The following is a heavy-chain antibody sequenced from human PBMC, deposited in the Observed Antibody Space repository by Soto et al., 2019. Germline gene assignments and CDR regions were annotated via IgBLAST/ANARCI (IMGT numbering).Heavy chain of an antibody. CDR2: IDPSDSQT. CDR3: ARQIYDSDTGPNFQYYFDS. V-gene: IGHV5-10-1*01. CDR1: GYSFTNYS. Sequence: PGESLKNPCEGSGYSFTNYSIKWVRQKPGKGLYWMGRIDPSDSQTYYSSSFRGHVTISVTKSITTVFLQWSSLRASDTAMYYCARQIYDSDTGPNFQYYFDSWGQGTPVTVSS. J-gene: IGHJ4*02. D-gene: IGHD3-22*01.